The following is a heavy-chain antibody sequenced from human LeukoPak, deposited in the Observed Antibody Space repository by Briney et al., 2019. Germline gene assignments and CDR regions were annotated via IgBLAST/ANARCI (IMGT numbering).Heavy chain of an antibody. CDR2: IYYSGST. Sequence: SETLSLTCTVSGGSISSYYWSWIRQPPGKGLEWIGYIYYSGSTNYNPSLKSRVTISVDTSKNQFSLKLSSVTAADTAVHYCARLDGFWSGYSLGYYYYMDVWGKGTTVTVSS. D-gene: IGHD3-3*01. CDR1: GGSISSYY. V-gene: IGHV4-59*08. J-gene: IGHJ6*03. CDR3: ARLDGFWSGYSLGYYYYMDV.